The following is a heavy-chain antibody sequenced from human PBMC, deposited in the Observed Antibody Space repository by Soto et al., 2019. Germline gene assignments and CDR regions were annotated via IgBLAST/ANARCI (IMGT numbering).Heavy chain of an antibody. CDR2: INHSGST. CDR1: GGSFSGYY. J-gene: IGHJ4*02. V-gene: IGHV4-34*01. D-gene: IGHD2-21*01. CDR3: ARDKIPGLFDY. Sequence: QVQLQQWGAGLLKPSETLSLTCAVYGGSFSGYYWTWIRQPPGTGLEWMGEINHSGSTNYNPPLKSRVTISVDTSKNQFSLKLTSVTAAVTAVYYCARDKIPGLFDYWGQRTLVTVSS.